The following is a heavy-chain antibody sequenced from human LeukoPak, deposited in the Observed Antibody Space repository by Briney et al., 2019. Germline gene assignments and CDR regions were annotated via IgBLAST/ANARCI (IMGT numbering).Heavy chain of an antibody. D-gene: IGHD3-22*01. J-gene: IGHJ4*02. CDR2: ISGSGGST. Sequence: GGSLRLSCAASGFTFSSYAMSWVRQAPGKGLEWVSAISGSGGSTYYADSVKGRFTISRDNSKNTLYLQMNSLRAEDTAVYYCAKARGIDSSGYSGFDYWGQGTLVTVSS. V-gene: IGHV3-23*01. CDR1: GFTFSSYA. CDR3: AKARGIDSSGYSGFDY.